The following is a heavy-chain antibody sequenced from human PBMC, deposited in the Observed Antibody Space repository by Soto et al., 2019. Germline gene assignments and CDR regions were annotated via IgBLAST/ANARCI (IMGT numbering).Heavy chain of an antibody. CDR3: AKVYSLYYFDY. Sequence: GGSLRLSCAASGFTFSSYAMSWVRQAPGKGLEWVSGISGRGGTTYYADSVKGRFTISRDNSKNTLYLQMNSLRADDTAVYYCAKVYSLYYFDYWGQGTLVTVSS. CDR2: ISGRGGTT. J-gene: IGHJ4*02. V-gene: IGHV3-23*01. D-gene: IGHD2-15*01. CDR1: GFTFSSYA.